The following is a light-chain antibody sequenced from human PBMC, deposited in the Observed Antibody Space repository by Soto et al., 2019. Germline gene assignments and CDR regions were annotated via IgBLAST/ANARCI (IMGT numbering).Light chain of an antibody. Sequence: QSVLTQPPSVSAAPGQRVTISCSGSYSNIGNNYVSWYQQVPGTAPKLLIYDNNKRPSGIPDRFSGSTSGTSATLGITGLQAGDEADYYCDTRDDSLTAVVFGGGTKLTVL. CDR1: YSNIGNNY. CDR2: DNN. V-gene: IGLV1-51*01. CDR3: DTRDDSLTAVV. J-gene: IGLJ2*01.